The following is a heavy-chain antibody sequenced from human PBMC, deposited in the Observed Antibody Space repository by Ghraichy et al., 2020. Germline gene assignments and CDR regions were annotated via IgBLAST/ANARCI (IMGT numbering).Heavy chain of an antibody. V-gene: IGHV4-34*10. CDR1: GGSFSGYQ. CDR2: INHRGTS. D-gene: IGHD3-9*01. CDR3: ARSPISEYDPLTGHSQRTSYFAS. J-gene: IGHJ4*02. Sequence: SETLSLTCAVFGGSFSGYQWNWIRQSPGKGLEWIGEINHRGTSNYYPSRRSRFTMSADSSTNQFPLRPTSATAADTALYFCARSPISEYDPLTGHSQRTSYFASWGQGTLVSVSS.